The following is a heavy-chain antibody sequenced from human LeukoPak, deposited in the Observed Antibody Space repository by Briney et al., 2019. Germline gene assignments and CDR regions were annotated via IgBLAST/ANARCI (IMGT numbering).Heavy chain of an antibody. V-gene: IGHV4-30-2*01. CDR2: IYHSGST. CDR3: ARDRWELKWAFDY. Sequence: SQTLSLTCAVSGGSISSGGYSWSWIRQPPGKGLEWIGYIYHSGSTYYNPSLKSRVTISVDRSKNQFSLKLSSVTAADTAVYYCARDRWELKWAFDYWGQGTLVTVSS. CDR1: GGSISSGGYS. J-gene: IGHJ4*02. D-gene: IGHD1-26*01.